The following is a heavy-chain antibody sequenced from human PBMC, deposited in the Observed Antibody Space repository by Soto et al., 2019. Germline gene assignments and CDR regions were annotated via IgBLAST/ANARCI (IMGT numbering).Heavy chain of an antibody. CDR1: GFSFSSYN. J-gene: IGHJ4*02. CDR2: ISSLSTYT. V-gene: IGHV3-21*02. Sequence: EVQLVESGGGLVKPGGSLRLSCAASGFSFSSYNMNWVRQAPGKGLEWVSSISSLSTYTNYADSVKGRFTISRDNDKNSLYLQMDSLRGEDTAVYYCARDPPLASIVVVGVDDFWGQGTLVTVSS. CDR3: ARDPPLASIVVVGVDDF. D-gene: IGHD2-15*01.